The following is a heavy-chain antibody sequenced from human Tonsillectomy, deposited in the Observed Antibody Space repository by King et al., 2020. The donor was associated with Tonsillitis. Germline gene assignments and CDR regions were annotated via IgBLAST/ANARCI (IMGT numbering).Heavy chain of an antibody. CDR1: GYSFTSYW. V-gene: IGHV5-51*01. CDR2: IYPGVSDS. CDR3: ARRKAGRGRPDAFDI. Sequence: VQLVESGAEVKKPGESLKISCKGSGYSFTSYWIGGVRQMPGKGLEWMGIIYPGVSDSRYSPSFQGQVTISADKSISTPYLQWSSLKASDTAMYYCARRKAGRGRPDAFDIWGQGTMVTVSS. D-gene: IGHD3-10*01. J-gene: IGHJ3*02.